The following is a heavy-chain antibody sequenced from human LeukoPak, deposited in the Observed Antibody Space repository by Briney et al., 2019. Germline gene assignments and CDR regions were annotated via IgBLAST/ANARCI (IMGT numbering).Heavy chain of an antibody. D-gene: IGHD3-10*01. V-gene: IGHV4-39*07. J-gene: IGHJ5*02. CDR1: GGSISSSSYY. CDR3: ARGRMVRGVITWLNWFDP. Sequence: SETLSLTCTVSGGSISSSSYYWGWIRQPPGKGLEWIGSIYYSGSTYYNPSLKSRVTISVDTSKNQFSLKLSSVTAADTAVYYCARGRMVRGVITWLNWFDPWGQGTLVTVSS. CDR2: IYYSGST.